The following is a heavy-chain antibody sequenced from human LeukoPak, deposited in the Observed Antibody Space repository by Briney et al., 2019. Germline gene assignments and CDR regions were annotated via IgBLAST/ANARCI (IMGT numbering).Heavy chain of an antibody. Sequence: GGSLRLSCAASGFTFDDYGMSWVRQAPGKGLEWVSGINWNGGSTGYADSVKGRFTISRDNAKNSLYLQMNSLRAEDTALYYCARVPFTVTAQYRFDPWGQGTLVTVSS. V-gene: IGHV3-20*04. CDR2: INWNGGST. CDR3: ARVPFTVTAQYRFDP. CDR1: GFTFDDYG. J-gene: IGHJ5*02. D-gene: IGHD4-17*01.